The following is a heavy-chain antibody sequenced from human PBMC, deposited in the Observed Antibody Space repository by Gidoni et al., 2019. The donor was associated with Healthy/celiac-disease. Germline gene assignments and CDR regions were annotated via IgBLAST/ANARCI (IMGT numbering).Heavy chain of an antibody. V-gene: IGHV3-30*18. CDR3: AKPSGDGYNSFY. CDR1: AFTFSSYG. Sequence: QVQLVESGGGVVQPGRSLRLSCAASAFTFSSYGLHWVRQAPGKGLEWVAVISYDGSNKYYADSVKGRFTISRDISKNTLYLQMNSLRAEDTAVYYCAKPSGDGYNSFYWGQGTLVTVSS. D-gene: IGHD1-1*01. J-gene: IGHJ4*02. CDR2: ISYDGSNK.